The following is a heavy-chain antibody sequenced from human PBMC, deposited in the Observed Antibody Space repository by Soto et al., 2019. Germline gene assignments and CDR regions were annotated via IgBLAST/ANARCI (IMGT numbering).Heavy chain of an antibody. J-gene: IGHJ4*02. CDR3: AREDGIVGATSAFDY. Sequence: GGSLRLSCAASGFTFSTYSMNWVRQAPGKGLEWISSINGRSNYIYYADSVKGRFTISRDNAKNSLYLQMNSLRAEDTAVYYCAREDGIVGATSAFDYWGQGTLVTVSS. D-gene: IGHD1-26*01. V-gene: IGHV3-21*01. CDR2: INGRSNYI. CDR1: GFTFSTYS.